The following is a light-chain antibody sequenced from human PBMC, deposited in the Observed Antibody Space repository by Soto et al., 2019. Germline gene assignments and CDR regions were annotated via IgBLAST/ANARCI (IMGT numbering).Light chain of an antibody. J-gene: IGLJ1*01. CDR3: TSPTPGSLYV. V-gene: IGLV2-14*01. CDR2: MVS. CDR1: SSDVGNYNY. Sequence: QSALTQPASVSGSHGLSITISCTGTSSDVGNYNYVSWYQQYPGRVPKLLIYMVSNRPSGVSNRFSGSKSGNTASLTISGLQAEDEADYFCTSPTPGSLYVFGTGTNLTVL.